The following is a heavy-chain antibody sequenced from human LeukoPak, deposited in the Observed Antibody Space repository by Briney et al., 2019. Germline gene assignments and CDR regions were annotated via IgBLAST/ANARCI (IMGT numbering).Heavy chain of an antibody. CDR3: AKIPRGGYMDV. CDR2: ISSSGDST. Sequence: GGSLRLSCTASGFTFRNYAMSWVRQAPGKGLEWVSHISSSGDSTYYADSVKGRFTISRDNSKSTLYLQMNSLRAEDTAVCYCAKIPRGGYMDVWGKGTTVTVSS. D-gene: IGHD2-15*01. CDR1: GFTFRNYA. J-gene: IGHJ6*03. V-gene: IGHV3-23*01.